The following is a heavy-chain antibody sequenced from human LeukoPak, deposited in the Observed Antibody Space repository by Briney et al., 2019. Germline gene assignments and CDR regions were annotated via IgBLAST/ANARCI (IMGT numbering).Heavy chain of an antibody. D-gene: IGHD3-22*01. CDR1: GFSLSTSGMC. J-gene: IGHJ4*02. CDR3: ARSLNHVYYDTSGVLDY. V-gene: IGHV2-70*11. Sequence: SGPALVKPTQTLTLTCTFSGFSLSTSGMCVSWIRQPPGKALEWLARIDWDDDKYYSTSLKTRLTISKDTSKNQVVLTMTNMDPVDTATYYCARSLNHVYYDTSGVLDYWGQGTLVTVSS. CDR2: IDWDDDK.